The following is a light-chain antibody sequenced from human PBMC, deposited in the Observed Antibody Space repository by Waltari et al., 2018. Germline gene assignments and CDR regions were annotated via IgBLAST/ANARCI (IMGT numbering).Light chain of an antibody. CDR2: RVS. J-gene: IGKJ2*03. V-gene: IGKV2-30*01. CDR3: MQGTHWYS. Sequence: DVVMTQFPLSLSFSLGHSASISCSSRHSLVYGDGNTYLHWFHQRPGQSPRRLIYRVSKRESGVPDRFSGSGSGTDFALKISRVEAEDVGVYYCMQGTHWYSFGQGTKLEIK. CDR1: HSLVYGDGNTY.